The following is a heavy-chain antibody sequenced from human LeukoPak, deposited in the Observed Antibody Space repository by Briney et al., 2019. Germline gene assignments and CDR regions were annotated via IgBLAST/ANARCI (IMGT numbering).Heavy chain of an antibody. D-gene: IGHD3-10*01. V-gene: IGHV3-21*01. CDR3: AREKDYGSGNWFDP. Sequence: GGALRLSCAASGFTFSSYSMNWVRQAPGKGLEWVSSISSSSSYIYYADSVKGRFTISRDNAKNSLYLQMNSLRAEDTAVYYCAREKDYGSGNWFDPWGQGTLVTVS. CDR1: GFTFSSYS. J-gene: IGHJ5*02. CDR2: ISSSSSYI.